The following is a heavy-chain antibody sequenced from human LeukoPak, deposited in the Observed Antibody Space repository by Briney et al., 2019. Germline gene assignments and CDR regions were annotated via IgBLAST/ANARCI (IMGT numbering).Heavy chain of an antibody. Sequence: GASVKVSCKTSGGTFSSYAISWVRQAPGQGLEWMGGIIPIFGTANYAQKFQGRVTITTDESTSTAYMELSSLRSEDTAVYYCAIRRTHNWFDPWGQGTLVTVSS. J-gene: IGHJ5*02. CDR3: AIRRTHNWFDP. CDR1: GGTFSSYA. D-gene: IGHD1-14*01. V-gene: IGHV1-69*05. CDR2: IIPIFGTA.